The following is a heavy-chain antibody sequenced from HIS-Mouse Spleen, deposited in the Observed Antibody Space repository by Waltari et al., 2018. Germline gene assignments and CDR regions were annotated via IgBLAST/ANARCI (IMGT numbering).Heavy chain of an antibody. J-gene: IGHJ4*02. Sequence: QLQLQESGPGLGKPSETLSLTCTVPGGSISRISYYWGWSRQPPGKGLEWIGSIYYSGSTYYNPSLKSRVTISVDTSKNQFSLKLSSVTAADTAVYYCARVPRTSWYDFDYWGQGTLVTVSS. CDR2: IYYSGST. CDR3: ARVPRTSWYDFDY. D-gene: IGHD6-13*01. CDR1: GGSISRISYY. V-gene: IGHV4-39*07.